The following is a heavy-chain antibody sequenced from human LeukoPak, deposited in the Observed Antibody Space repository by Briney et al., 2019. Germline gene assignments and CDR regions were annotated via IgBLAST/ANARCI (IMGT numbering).Heavy chain of an antibody. Sequence: PGGSLRLSCAASGFTFSCSAMHWVRQASGKGLEWVGRIRSKANSYATAYAASVKGRFTISRDDSKNTAYLQMNSLKTEDTAVYYCTSVLPGYSSGWFDWGQETLVTVSS. CDR3: TSVLPGYSSGWFD. CDR2: IRSKANSYAT. J-gene: IGHJ4*02. V-gene: IGHV3-73*01. D-gene: IGHD6-19*01. CDR1: GFTFSCSA.